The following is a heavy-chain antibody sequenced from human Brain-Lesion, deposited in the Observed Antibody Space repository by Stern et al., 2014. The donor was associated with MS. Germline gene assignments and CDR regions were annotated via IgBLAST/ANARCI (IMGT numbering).Heavy chain of an antibody. J-gene: IGHJ4*02. D-gene: IGHD1-26*01. CDR1: GYTLTELS. Sequence: VQLVQSGAEVKKPGASVKVSCKVSGYTLTELSMHWVRQAPRKGLEWFGGFDPEDGETIYAQKFQGRVTMTEDTSTDTAYMELSSLRSEDTAVYYCATLSPGAGGNYYRHFDYWGQGTLVTVSS. CDR3: ATLSPGAGGNYYRHFDY. V-gene: IGHV1-24*01. CDR2: FDPEDGET.